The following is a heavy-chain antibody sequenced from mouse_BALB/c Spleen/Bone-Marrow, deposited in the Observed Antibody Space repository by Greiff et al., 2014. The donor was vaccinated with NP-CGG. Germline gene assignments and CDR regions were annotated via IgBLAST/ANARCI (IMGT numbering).Heavy chain of an antibody. CDR2: IYPGNSEI. V-gene: IGHV1-5*01. D-gene: IGHD2-12*01. CDR1: GYSLTSYW. J-gene: IGHJ4*01. Sequence: VQLQQSGTALPRPGTSVRMSCKASGYSLTSYWMHWVKQRPGQGLEWIGAIYPGNSEISYNQKFKGKAKLTAVTSASTAYMELSSLTNEDSAVYYCTIYRYDEDAMDYWGQGTSVTVSS. CDR3: TIYRYDEDAMDY.